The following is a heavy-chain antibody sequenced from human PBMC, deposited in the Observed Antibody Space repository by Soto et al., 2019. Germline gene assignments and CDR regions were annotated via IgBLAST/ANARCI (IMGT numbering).Heavy chain of an antibody. Sequence: EVQLVESGGGLVQPGGSLRLSCAVSGFTFSRYWMHWVRQAPGKGLLWVSRINIDGSTTNYADSVEGRFTISRDNAKTTLYLQMYNLRGEDTAEYYCVRGTSNWYGIDYWGQGTVVTVSS. CDR3: VRGTSNWYGIDY. J-gene: IGHJ4*02. V-gene: IGHV3-74*01. CDR2: INIDGSTT. D-gene: IGHD6-13*01. CDR1: GFTFSRYW.